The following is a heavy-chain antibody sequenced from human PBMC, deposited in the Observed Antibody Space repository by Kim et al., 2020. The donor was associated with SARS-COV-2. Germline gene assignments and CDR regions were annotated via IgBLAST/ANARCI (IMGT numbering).Heavy chain of an antibody. CDR1: GYTFTSYY. D-gene: IGHD3-22*01. CDR3: ASPYDSSGYYYDLLGY. V-gene: IGHV1-46*01. J-gene: IGHJ4*02. Sequence: ASVKVSCKASGYTFTSYYMHWVRQAPGQGLEWMGIINPSGGSTSYAQKFQGRVTMTRDTSTSTVYMELSSLRSEDTAVYYCASPYDSSGYYYDLLGYWGQGTLVTVSS. CDR2: INPSGGST.